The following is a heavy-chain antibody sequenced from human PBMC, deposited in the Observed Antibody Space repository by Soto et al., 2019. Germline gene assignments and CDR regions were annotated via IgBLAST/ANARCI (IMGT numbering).Heavy chain of an antibody. V-gene: IGHV3-23*01. CDR1: GFTFSSYA. J-gene: IGHJ4*02. CDR2: ISGSGGST. CDR3: AKWAYCTNGVCYRSYFDY. D-gene: IGHD2-8*01. Sequence: GGSLRLSCAASGFTFSSYAMSWVRQAPGKGLEWVSAISGSGGSTYYADSVKGRFTISRDNSKNTLYLQMNSLRAEDTAVYYCAKWAYCTNGVCYRSYFDYWGQGTLVTVSS.